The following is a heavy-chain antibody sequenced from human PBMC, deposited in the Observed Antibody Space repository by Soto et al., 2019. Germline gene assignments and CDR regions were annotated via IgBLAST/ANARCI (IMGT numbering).Heavy chain of an antibody. CDR1: GFSPSTSGMC. CDR3: ARIRLSEAAAGTRYFDY. D-gene: IGHD6-13*01. Sequence: SGPTLVNPTQTLTLTCTFSGFSPSTSGMCVSWIRQPPGKALEWLALIDWDDDKYYSTSLKTRLTISKDTSKNQVVLTMTNMDPVDTATYYCARIRLSEAAAGTRYFDYWGQGTLVTVSS. CDR2: IDWDDDK. V-gene: IGHV2-70*01. J-gene: IGHJ4*02.